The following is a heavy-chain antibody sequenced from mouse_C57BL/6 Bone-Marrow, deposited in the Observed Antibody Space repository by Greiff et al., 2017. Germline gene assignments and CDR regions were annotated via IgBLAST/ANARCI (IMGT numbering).Heavy chain of an antibody. CDR3: ARHAPSLLRFDY. Sequence: EVQLVESGGDLVKPGGSLKLSCAASGFTFSSYGMSWVRQTPDKRLEWVATISSGGSYTYYPDSVKGRFTISRDNAKNTLYLQMISLKSEDTAMYYCARHAPSLLRFDYWGQGTTLTVSS. CDR2: ISSGGSYT. CDR1: GFTFSSYG. J-gene: IGHJ2*01. V-gene: IGHV5-6*01. D-gene: IGHD1-2*01.